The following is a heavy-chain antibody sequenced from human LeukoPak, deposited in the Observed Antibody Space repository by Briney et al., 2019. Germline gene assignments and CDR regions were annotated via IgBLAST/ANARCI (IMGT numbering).Heavy chain of an antibody. CDR2: ISYDGSNK. CDR1: GFTFSSCG. CDR3: AKAFYGGNSGYSDY. V-gene: IGHV3-30*18. J-gene: IGHJ4*02. D-gene: IGHD4-23*01. Sequence: PGGSLGLSCAASGFTFSSCGMHWVRQAPGKGLEWVAVISYDGSNKYYADSVKGRFTISRDNSKNTLYLQMNSLRAEDTAVYYCAKAFYGGNSGYSDYWGQGTLVTVSS.